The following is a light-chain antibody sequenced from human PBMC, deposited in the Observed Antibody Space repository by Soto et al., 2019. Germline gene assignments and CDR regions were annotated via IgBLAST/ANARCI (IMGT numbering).Light chain of an antibody. CDR3: QQYDTFWT. CDR1: QTISGW. Sequence: DIQMTQSPSTLSASVGDRVTITCRASQTISGWLAWYQQKPGEAPKLLIYDVSTLESGVSSRFSGSGSGTEFTLTISSLQPDDSATYFCQQYDTFWTFGQGTKVEI. J-gene: IGKJ1*01. CDR2: DVS. V-gene: IGKV1-5*01.